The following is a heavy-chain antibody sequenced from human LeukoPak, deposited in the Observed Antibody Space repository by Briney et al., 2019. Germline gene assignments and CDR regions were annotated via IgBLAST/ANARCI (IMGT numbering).Heavy chain of an antibody. CDR1: GGSFSGYY. V-gene: IGHV4-34*01. Sequence: SETLSLTCAVYGGSFSGYYWSWIRQPPGKGLEWIGEVNHSGSTNYNPSLKSRVTISVDTSKNQFSLKLSSVTAADTAVYYCARWWGGIDYWGQGTLVTVSS. J-gene: IGHJ4*02. CDR3: ARWWGGIDY. CDR2: VNHSGST. D-gene: IGHD2-15*01.